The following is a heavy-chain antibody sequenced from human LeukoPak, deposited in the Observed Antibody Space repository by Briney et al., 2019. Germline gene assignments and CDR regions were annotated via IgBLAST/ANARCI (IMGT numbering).Heavy chain of an antibody. CDR2: ISSRDSSI. CDR3: ARGRHYYDTRGYSDAFDI. Sequence: GGSLRLFCAASGFTFSDYYMNWIRQAPGQGLEWIAYISSRDSSIYYADSVTGRFTISRDNAKNSLFLQMHSLRAEDTAVYYCARGRHYYDTRGYSDAFDIWGQGTMVTVSS. D-gene: IGHD3-22*01. V-gene: IGHV3-11*01. J-gene: IGHJ3*02. CDR1: GFTFSDYY.